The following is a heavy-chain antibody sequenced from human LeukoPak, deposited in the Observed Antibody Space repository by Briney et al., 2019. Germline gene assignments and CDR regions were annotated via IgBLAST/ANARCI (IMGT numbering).Heavy chain of an antibody. D-gene: IGHD6-19*01. Sequence: SETLSLTCTVSGGSISSYYWSWIRQPAGKGLEWIGRIYTSGSTNYNPSLKSRVTMPVDTSKNPFSLKLSSVTAADTAVYYCARDLGQIAVAGKGFDPWGQGTLVTVSS. CDR2: IYTSGST. CDR1: GGSISSYY. V-gene: IGHV4-4*07. J-gene: IGHJ5*02. CDR3: ARDLGQIAVAGKGFDP.